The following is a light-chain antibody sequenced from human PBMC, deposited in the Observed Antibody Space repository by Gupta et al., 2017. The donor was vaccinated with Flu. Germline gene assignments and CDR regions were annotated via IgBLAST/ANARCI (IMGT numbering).Light chain of an antibody. CDR3: CSYAGNSAWV. CDR2: EAS. CDR1: SSDVGSYNL. V-gene: IGLV2-23*01. Sequence: QSALTQSASVSGSPGQSITISCTGTSSDVGSYNLVSWYQQHPGKAPKRMIYEASKRPSGVSDRFSGSKSGNTASVTISGLQAEDEADYYCCSYAGNSAWVFGGGTKLTVL. J-gene: IGLJ3*02.